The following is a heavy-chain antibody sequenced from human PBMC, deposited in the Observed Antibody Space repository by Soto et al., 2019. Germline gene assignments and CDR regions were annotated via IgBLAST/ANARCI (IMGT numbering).Heavy chain of an antibody. CDR3: ARGEGSRLYYFDY. J-gene: IGHJ4*02. Sequence: SETLSLTCAVSGGSFSGYYWSWIRQPPGKGLEWIGEINHSGSTNYNPSLKSRVTISVDTSKNQFSLKLSSVTAADTAVYYCARGEGSRLYYFDYWGQGTLVTVSS. CDR2: INHSGST. CDR1: GGSFSGYY. V-gene: IGHV4-34*01. D-gene: IGHD2-15*01.